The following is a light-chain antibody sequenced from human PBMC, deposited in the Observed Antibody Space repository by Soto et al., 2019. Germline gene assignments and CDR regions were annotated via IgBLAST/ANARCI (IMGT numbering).Light chain of an antibody. Sequence: IVLTQSPGTLSLSPGQRATLSCRASRSVRSNYLAWYQQKPGQAPRLLRYGASNRPTGIPHRFSGRGSGTDFTLTIRRLEPDDFEVYYCQQYGSSGTFGQGTKVDIK. CDR1: RSVRSNY. CDR2: GAS. J-gene: IGKJ1*01. V-gene: IGKV3-20*01. CDR3: QQYGSSGT.